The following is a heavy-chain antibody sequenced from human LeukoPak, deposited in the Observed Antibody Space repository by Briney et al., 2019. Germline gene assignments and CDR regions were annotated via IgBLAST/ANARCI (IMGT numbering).Heavy chain of an antibody. Sequence: SVKVSCKASGGTFSSYAISWVRQAPGQGLEWMGGIIPIFGTANYAQKFQGRVTITADKSTSTAYMELSSLRSEDTAVYYCARHKTSITMIVVVKPFHGWFDPWGQGTLVTVSS. CDR2: IIPIFGTA. CDR1: GGTFSSYA. CDR3: ARHKTSITMIVVVKPFHGWFDP. J-gene: IGHJ5*02. D-gene: IGHD3-22*01. V-gene: IGHV1-69*06.